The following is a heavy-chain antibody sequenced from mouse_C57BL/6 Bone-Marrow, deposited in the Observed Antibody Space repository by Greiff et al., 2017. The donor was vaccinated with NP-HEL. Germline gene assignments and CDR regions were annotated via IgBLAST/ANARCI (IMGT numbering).Heavy chain of an antibody. CDR1: GYTFTSYD. CDR2: IYPRDGST. CDR3: ARSTHYYGSSY. J-gene: IGHJ3*01. D-gene: IGHD1-1*01. V-gene: IGHV1-85*01. Sequence: VQLQQSGPELVKPGASVKLSCKASGYTFTSYDINWVKQRPGQGLEWIGWIYPRDGSTKYTEKFKGKATLTVDTSSSTAYMELHSLTSEDSAVYFCARSTHYYGSSYWGQGTLVTVSA.